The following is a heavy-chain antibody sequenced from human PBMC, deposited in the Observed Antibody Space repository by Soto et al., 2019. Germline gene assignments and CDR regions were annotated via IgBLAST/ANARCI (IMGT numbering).Heavy chain of an antibody. J-gene: IGHJ5*02. D-gene: IGHD3-10*01. CDR3: ARGLWFGELLPPNNWFDP. Sequence: QVQLQESGPGLVKPSQTLSLICTVSGGPVNFGNYYWNWLRQHPRKGLEWIGYIFYGGTPYYNPSLKSRLRISLDVSRNQFSLNLASVTDADTAVYYCARGLWFGELLPPNNWFDPWGQGALVTVAS. V-gene: IGHV4-31*03. CDR2: IFYGGTP. CDR1: GGPVNFGNYY.